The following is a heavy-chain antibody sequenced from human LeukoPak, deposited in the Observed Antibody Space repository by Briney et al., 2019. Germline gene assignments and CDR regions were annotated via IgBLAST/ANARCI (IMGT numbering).Heavy chain of an antibody. Sequence: GGSLRLSCVASGSTFSNYAMTWVRQAPGKGLEWVSAISDSGGSTYYADSVKGRFTISRDNAKNSLYLQMNSLRAEDTAVYYCARGAVAGDYWGQGTLVTVSS. V-gene: IGHV3-23*01. CDR1: GSTFSNYA. CDR2: ISDSGGST. J-gene: IGHJ4*02. CDR3: ARGAVAGDY. D-gene: IGHD6-19*01.